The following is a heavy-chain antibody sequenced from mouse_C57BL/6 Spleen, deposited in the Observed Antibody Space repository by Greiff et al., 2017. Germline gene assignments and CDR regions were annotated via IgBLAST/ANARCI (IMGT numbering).Heavy chain of an antibody. D-gene: IGHD2-1*01. Sequence: VQLQQPGAELVKPGASVKMSCKASGYTFTSYWITWVKQRPGQGLEWIGDIYPGSGSTNYNEKFKGKATLTVDTSSSTAYMQRSSLTSEDSAVYYCAGGGNGNYYFGYWGQGTTLTVSA. J-gene: IGHJ2*01. CDR1: GYTFTSYW. CDR3: AGGGNGNYYFGY. V-gene: IGHV1-55*01. CDR2: IYPGSGST.